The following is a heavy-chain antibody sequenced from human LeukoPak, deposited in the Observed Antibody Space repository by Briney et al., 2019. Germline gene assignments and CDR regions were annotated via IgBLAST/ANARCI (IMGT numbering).Heavy chain of an antibody. V-gene: IGHV4-61*02. CDR2: IFARGST. CDR3: ARSTVLGGFDY. Sequence: SETLSLTCTVSGASINNGNYYWNWIRQPAGKGLEWIGRIFARGSTNENPSLKSRLTISLYTSENQFSLKLFSVSAADTAVYYCARSTVLGGFDYWGQGTLVTVSS. D-gene: IGHD3-16*01. CDR1: GASINNGNYY. J-gene: IGHJ4*02.